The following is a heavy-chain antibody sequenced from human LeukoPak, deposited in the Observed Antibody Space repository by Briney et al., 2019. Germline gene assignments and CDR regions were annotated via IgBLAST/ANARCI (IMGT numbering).Heavy chain of an antibody. D-gene: IGHD5-24*01. CDR3: ARRGVGYNDYYFDY. CDR1: GYTFTSYA. J-gene: IGHJ4*02. V-gene: IGHV7-4-1*02. Sequence: ASVKVSCKASGYTFTSYAMNWVRQAPGQGLEWMGWINTNTGNPTYAQGFTGRFVFSLDTSVSTAYLQISSLKAEDTAVYYCARRGVGYNDYYFDYWGQGTLVTVSS. CDR2: INTNTGNP.